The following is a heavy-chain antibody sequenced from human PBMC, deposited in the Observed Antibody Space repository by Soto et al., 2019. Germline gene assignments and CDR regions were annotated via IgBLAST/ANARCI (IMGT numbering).Heavy chain of an antibody. J-gene: IGHJ3*01. CDR3: TRSPLSYDYVRQTWREVGDSFDV. D-gene: IGHD3-10*02. V-gene: IGHV4-34*02. Sequence: QVHLEHWGAGLLKPSETLSLTCAIYNSSLGAFHWPRLRQPPGKGLEWIGELIHGGSTNYNPSLKSRVTFSLYTSNSQFSLYVMSVTAADTAVYYCTRSPLSYDYVRQTWREVGDSFDVWGRGTSVTVSS. CDR1: NSSLGAFH. CDR2: LIHGGST.